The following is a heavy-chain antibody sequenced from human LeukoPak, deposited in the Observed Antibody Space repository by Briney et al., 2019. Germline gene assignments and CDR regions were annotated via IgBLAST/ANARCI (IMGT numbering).Heavy chain of an antibody. J-gene: IGHJ3*02. CDR3: ARTDLADAFDI. V-gene: IGHV4-59*01. CDR1: GGSISSYY. CDR2: IYYSGST. Sequence: PSETLSLTCTVSGGSISSYYWSWIRQPPAKGLEWIGYIYYSGSTNYNPSLKSRVTISVDTSKNQFSLKLSSVTAADTAVYYCARTDLADAFDIWGQGTMVTVSS.